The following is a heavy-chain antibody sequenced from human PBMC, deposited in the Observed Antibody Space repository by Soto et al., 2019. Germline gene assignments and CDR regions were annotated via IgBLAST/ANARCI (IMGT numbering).Heavy chain of an antibody. CDR2: IWYDGSNK. J-gene: IGHJ5*02. CDR3: ARDPGRGSPPSDWFDP. CDR1: GFTFSSYG. V-gene: IGHV3-33*01. D-gene: IGHD5-12*01. Sequence: QVQLVESGGGVVQPGRSLRLSCAASGFTFSSYGMHWVRQAPGKGLEWVAVIWYDGSNKYYADSVKGRFTISRDNSKNTLYLQMNSLRGEDTAVYYCARDPGRGSPPSDWFDPWGQGTLVTVSS.